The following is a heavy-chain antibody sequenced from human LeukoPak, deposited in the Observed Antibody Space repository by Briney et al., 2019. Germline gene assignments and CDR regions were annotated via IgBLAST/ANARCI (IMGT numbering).Heavy chain of an antibody. CDR3: AREEGLVLDY. CDR1: GFNFSIYS. CDR2: ISYDGSNK. D-gene: IGHD2-8*02. Sequence: GGSLRLSCAAYGFNFSIYSMHWVRQAPGKGLEWVAVISYDGSNKYYADSVKGRFTISRDYSKNTLYLQMNSLRAEDTAVYYCAREEGLVLDYWGQGTLVTVSS. J-gene: IGHJ4*02. V-gene: IGHV3-30-3*01.